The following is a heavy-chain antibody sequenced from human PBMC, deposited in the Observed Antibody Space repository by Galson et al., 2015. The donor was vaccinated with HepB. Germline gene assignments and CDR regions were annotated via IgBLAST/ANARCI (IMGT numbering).Heavy chain of an antibody. J-gene: IGHJ4*02. CDR2: IWYDGNNK. CDR3: AKASSGYYSKSYSDY. CDR1: GFSFSTYG. V-gene: IGHV3-33*06. D-gene: IGHD3-22*01. Sequence: SLRLSCAASGFSFSTYGMHWVRQAPGKGLEWVAVIWYDGNNKDYAHSVKGRFTISRDNSKSTLYLQMNSLRVEDTAVYYCAKASSGYYSKSYSDYWGQGTLVTVSS.